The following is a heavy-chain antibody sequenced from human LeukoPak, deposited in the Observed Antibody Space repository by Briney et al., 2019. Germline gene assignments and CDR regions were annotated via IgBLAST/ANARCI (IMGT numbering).Heavy chain of an antibody. J-gene: IGHJ6*02. D-gene: IGHD1-26*01. CDR3: ARDKYSGAYYYGMDV. V-gene: IGHV1-2*04. Sequence: ASVKVSCKASGYTFTGYYMHWVRQAPGQGLEWMGRINPNSGGTNYAQKFQGWVTMTRDTSISTAYMELSRLRSDDTAVYYCARDKYSGAYYYGMDVWGQGTTVTVSS. CDR2: INPNSGGT. CDR1: GYTFTGYY.